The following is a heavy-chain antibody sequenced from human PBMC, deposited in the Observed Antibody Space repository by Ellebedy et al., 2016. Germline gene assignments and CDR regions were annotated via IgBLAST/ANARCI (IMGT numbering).Heavy chain of an antibody. J-gene: IGHJ4*02. V-gene: IGHV4-39*02. CDR1: GVSISTTTYF. D-gene: IGHD3-10*01. Sequence: SETLSLXCNVSGVSISTTTYFWGWLRQPPGRGLECLGSIYHSGSTYYNPSLKSRVTISLDTSKNRFSLNLASVTATDTAVYYCAKLGGRGEYFDSWGQGTLVTVSS. CDR3: AKLGGRGEYFDS. CDR2: IYHSGST.